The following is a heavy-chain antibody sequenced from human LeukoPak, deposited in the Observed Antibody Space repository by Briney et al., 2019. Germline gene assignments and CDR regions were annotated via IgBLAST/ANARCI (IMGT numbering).Heavy chain of an antibody. CDR1: GGSFSGYY. J-gene: IGHJ4*02. Sequence: SETLSLTCAVYGGSFSGYYWSWIRQPPGKGLEWIGEINHSGSTNYNPSLKSRVTISVDTSKNQFSLKLSSVTAADTAVYYCARQPKWFMVRGVNFDYWGQGTLVTVSS. CDR3: ARQPKWFMVRGVNFDY. D-gene: IGHD3-10*01. V-gene: IGHV4-34*01. CDR2: INHSGST.